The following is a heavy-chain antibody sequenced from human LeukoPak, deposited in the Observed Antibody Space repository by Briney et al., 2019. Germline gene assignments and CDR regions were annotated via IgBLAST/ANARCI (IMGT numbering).Heavy chain of an antibody. CDR2: IRYDGSNK. D-gene: IGHD1-26*01. J-gene: IGHJ3*01. CDR3: AKDRREWELRDAFDL. CDR1: GFTFSSYG. Sequence: GGSLRLSCAASGFTFSSYGMHWVRQAPGKGLEWVAFIRYDGSNKYYADSVKGRFTISRDNSKNTLYLQMNSLRAEDTAVYYCAKDRREWELRDAFDLWGQGTLVTVSS. V-gene: IGHV3-30*02.